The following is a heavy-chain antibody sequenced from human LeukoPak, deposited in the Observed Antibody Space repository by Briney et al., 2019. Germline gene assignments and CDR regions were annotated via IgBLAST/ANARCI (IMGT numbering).Heavy chain of an antibody. CDR3: ARDYFGSTIYYYYMDV. V-gene: IGHV4-39*02. Sequence: SETLSLTCTVSGGSISSSSYYWGWIRQPPGKGLEWIGSIYYSGSTYYNPSLKSRVTISVDTSKNQFSLKLSSVTAADTAVYYCARDYFGSTIYYYYMDVWGKGTTVTVSS. J-gene: IGHJ6*03. CDR1: GGSISSSSYY. D-gene: IGHD6-13*01. CDR2: IYYSGST.